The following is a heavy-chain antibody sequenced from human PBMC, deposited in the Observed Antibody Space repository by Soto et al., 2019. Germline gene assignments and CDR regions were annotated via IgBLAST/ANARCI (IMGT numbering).Heavy chain of an antibody. Sequence: SVKVSCKASGYTFTSYGMSWVRQAPGQGLEWMGGIIPIFGTANYAQKFQGRVTITADESTSTAYMELSSLRSEDTAVYYCARESGGSSGTDFDYWGQGTLVTVSS. CDR2: IIPIFGTA. J-gene: IGHJ4*02. V-gene: IGHV1-69*13. CDR3: ARESGGSSGTDFDY. D-gene: IGHD6-19*01. CDR1: GYTFTSYG.